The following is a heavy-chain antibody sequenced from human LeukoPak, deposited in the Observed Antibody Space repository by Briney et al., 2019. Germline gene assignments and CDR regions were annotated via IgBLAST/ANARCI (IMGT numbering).Heavy chain of an antibody. CDR2: IKQDGSEK. J-gene: IGHJ6*03. CDR3: ARGKEGSSWVYYYYYMDV. Sequence: GGSLRLSCAASGFTFSSYWMSWVRQAPGKGLEWEDNIKQDGSEKYYVDSVKGRFTISRDNAKNSLYLQMNSLRAEDTAVYYCARGKEGSSWVYYYYYMDVWGKGTTVTVSS. V-gene: IGHV3-7*01. CDR1: GFTFSSYW. D-gene: IGHD6-13*01.